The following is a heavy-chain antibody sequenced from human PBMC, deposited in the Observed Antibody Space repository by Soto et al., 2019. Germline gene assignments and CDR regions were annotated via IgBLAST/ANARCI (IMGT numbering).Heavy chain of an antibody. Sequence: ASVKVSCKASGYTFTSYGISWVRQAPGQGLEWMGWISAYNGNTNYAQKLQGRVTMTTDTSTSTAHMELRSLRSDDTAVYYCAREPQYSSGYDYWGQGTLVTVSS. CDR2: ISAYNGNT. J-gene: IGHJ4*02. CDR3: AREPQYSSGYDY. D-gene: IGHD6-19*01. CDR1: GYTFTSYG. V-gene: IGHV1-18*01.